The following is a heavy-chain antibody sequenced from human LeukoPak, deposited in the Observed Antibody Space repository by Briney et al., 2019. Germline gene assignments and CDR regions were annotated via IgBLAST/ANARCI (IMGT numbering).Heavy chain of an antibody. CDR1: GGSISSSSYY. D-gene: IGHD4-17*01. J-gene: IGHJ3*02. Sequence: SETLSLTCTVSGGSISSSSYYWGWIRQPPGKGLEWIGSIYYSGSTYYNPSLKSRVTISVDTSKNQFSLKLSSVTAADTAVYYCATNYGGNIRGYAFDIWGQGTMVTVSS. V-gene: IGHV4-39*07. CDR2: IYYSGST. CDR3: ATNYGGNIRGYAFDI.